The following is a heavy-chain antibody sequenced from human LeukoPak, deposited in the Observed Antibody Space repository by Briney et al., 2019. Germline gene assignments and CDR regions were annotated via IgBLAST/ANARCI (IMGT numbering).Heavy chain of an antibody. D-gene: IGHD5-12*01. CDR2: INHSGST. CDR3: ARVGTSGYGERAPGYFDY. J-gene: IGHJ4*02. CDR1: GGSFSGYY. Sequence: SETLSLTCAVYGGSFSGYYWSWIRQPPGKGLEWIGEINHSGSTNYNPSLKSRVTISVDTSKNQFSLKLSSVTAADTAVYYCARVGTSGYGERAPGYFDYWGQGTLVTVSS. V-gene: IGHV4-34*01.